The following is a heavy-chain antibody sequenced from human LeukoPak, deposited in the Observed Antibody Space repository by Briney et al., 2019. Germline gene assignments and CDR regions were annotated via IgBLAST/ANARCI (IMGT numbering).Heavy chain of an antibody. Sequence: SETLSLTCTVSGGSISSYYWGWIRQPPGKGLEWIGSIYYSGSTYYNPSLKSRVTISVDTSKNQFSLKLSSVTAADTAVYYCARHHYGDTHYWGQGTLVTVSS. CDR1: GGSISSYY. CDR2: IYYSGST. CDR3: ARHHYGDTHY. V-gene: IGHV4-39*01. D-gene: IGHD4-17*01. J-gene: IGHJ4*02.